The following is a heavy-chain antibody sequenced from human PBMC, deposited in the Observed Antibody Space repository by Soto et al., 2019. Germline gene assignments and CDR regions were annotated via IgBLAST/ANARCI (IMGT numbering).Heavy chain of an antibody. J-gene: IGHJ5*02. CDR3: ARDPASISIAVAGPTTGEDWFDP. Sequence: PWGSLRLSCAASGFTFSSYSMNWVRQAPGKGLEWVSSISSSSSYIYYADSVKGRFTISRDNAKNSLYLQMNSLRAEDTAVYYCARDPASISIAVAGPTTGEDWFDPWGQGTLVTVSS. D-gene: IGHD6-19*01. CDR1: GFTFSSYS. CDR2: ISSSSSYI. V-gene: IGHV3-21*01.